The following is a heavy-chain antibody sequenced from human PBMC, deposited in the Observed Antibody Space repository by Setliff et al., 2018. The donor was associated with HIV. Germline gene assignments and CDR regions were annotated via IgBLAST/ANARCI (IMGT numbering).Heavy chain of an antibody. J-gene: IGHJ4*02. CDR3: ARVFVDTAVLRVLEYYFDS. CDR2: VTHSGRT. CDR1: GDSISSGNHY. D-gene: IGHD5-18*01. Sequence: SETLSLTCTVSGDSISSGNHYWSWIRQPPGKGLEWIGEVTHSGRTNYTPSLKSRITISLDTSKNQFSLRMRSVTAADTAVYYCARVFVDTAVLRVLEYYFDSWGRGTLVTVS. V-gene: IGHV4-39*07.